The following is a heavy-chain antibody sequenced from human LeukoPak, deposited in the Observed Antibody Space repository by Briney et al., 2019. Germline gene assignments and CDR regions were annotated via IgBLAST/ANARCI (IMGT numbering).Heavy chain of an antibody. CDR2: INAGNGNT. D-gene: IGHD5-18*01. V-gene: IGHV1-3*03. Sequence: GASVKVSCKASGGTFSGYAISWVRQAPGQGLEWMGWINAGNGNTKYSQEFQGRVTITRDTSASTAYMELSSLRSEDMAVYYCARAGDTAMVTRLSDAFDIWGQGTMVTVSS. CDR1: GGTFSGYA. CDR3: ARAGDTAMVTRLSDAFDI. J-gene: IGHJ3*02.